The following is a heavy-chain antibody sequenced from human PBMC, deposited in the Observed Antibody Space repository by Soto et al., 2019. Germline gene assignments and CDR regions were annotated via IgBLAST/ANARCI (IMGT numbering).Heavy chain of an antibody. CDR3: ARALGAVTTGYFDY. V-gene: IGHV3-30-3*01. D-gene: IGHD4-17*01. CDR1: GFTFSSYA. J-gene: IGHJ4*02. Sequence: QVQLVESGGGVVQPGRSLRLSCAASGFTFSSYAMHWVRQAPGKGLEWVAVISYDGSNKYYADSVKGRFTICRDNSKNTLYLQMNSLRAEDTAVYYCARALGAVTTGYFDYWGQGTLVTVSS. CDR2: ISYDGSNK.